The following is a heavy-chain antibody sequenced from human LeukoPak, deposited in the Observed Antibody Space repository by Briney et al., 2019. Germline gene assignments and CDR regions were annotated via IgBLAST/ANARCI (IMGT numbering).Heavy chain of an antibody. J-gene: IGHJ4*02. CDR2: IYTSGST. Sequence: SETLSLTCTVSGGSISSYYWSWIRQPAGKGLEWIGRIYTSGSTNYNPSLKSRVTISVDTSKNQFSLKLSSVTAADTAVYYCAREGEEGYYDGSGYYSQIRYYFDYWGQGTLVTVSS. V-gene: IGHV4-4*07. CDR3: AREGEEGYYDGSGYYSQIRYYFDY. D-gene: IGHD3-22*01. CDR1: GGSISSYY.